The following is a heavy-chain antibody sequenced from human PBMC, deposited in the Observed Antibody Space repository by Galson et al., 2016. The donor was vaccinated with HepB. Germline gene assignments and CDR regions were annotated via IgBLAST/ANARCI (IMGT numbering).Heavy chain of an antibody. J-gene: IGHJ3*02. V-gene: IGHV3-9*01. CDR1: GCTFGDSA. CDR2: ISTNSGRK. CDR3: AKEMSDVLAFLEGRQSGDLGAFNI. Sequence: SLRLSCAASGCTFGDSAMHWVRQGPGKGLEWVSGISTNSGRKGYADSVKGRFTISRDNARNSLYLQMNSLRNEDTALYYCAKEMSDVLAFLEGRQSGDLGAFNIWGQG. D-gene: IGHD3-3*02.